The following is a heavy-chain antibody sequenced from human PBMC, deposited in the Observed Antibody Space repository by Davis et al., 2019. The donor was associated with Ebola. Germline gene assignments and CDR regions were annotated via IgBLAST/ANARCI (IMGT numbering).Heavy chain of an antibody. CDR1: GFLFSGYS. J-gene: IGHJ4*02. CDR2: ISSSSTYI. CDR3: VRDWGYDTATGHSDDLDF. D-gene: IGHD3-9*01. Sequence: PGGSLRLSCAASGFLFSGYSMSWVRQAPGKGLEWVSSISSSSTYIYYADSVKGRFTISRDNINKSVYLQMNSLRAEDTAVYYCVRDWGYDTATGHSDDLDFWGQGTLVAVSS. V-gene: IGHV3-21*01.